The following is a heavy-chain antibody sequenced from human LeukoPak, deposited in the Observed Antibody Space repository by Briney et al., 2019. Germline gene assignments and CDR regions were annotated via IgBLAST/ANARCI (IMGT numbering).Heavy chain of an antibody. CDR2: IYYSGST. CDR1: GGSISSYY. D-gene: IGHD3-10*01. CDR3: ASHGSLPGDAFDI. J-gene: IGHJ3*02. V-gene: IGHV4-59*01. Sequence: PSETLSLTCTVSGGSISSYYWSWIRQPPGKGLEWIGYIYYSGSTNYNPSLKSRVTISVDTSKNQFSLKLSSVTAVDTAVYYCASHGSLPGDAFDIWGQGTMVTVSS.